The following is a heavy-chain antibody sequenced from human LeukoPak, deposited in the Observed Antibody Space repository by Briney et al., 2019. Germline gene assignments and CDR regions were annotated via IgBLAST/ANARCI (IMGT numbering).Heavy chain of an antibody. CDR3: ARDGPITMIEGAFDI. V-gene: IGHV4-4*07. D-gene: IGHD3-22*01. Sequence: KPSETLSLTCTVSGSSISSYYWSWIRQPAGKGLEWIGRIYTSGSTNYNPSLKSRVTMSVDTSKNQFSLKLSSVTAADTAVYYCARDGPITMIEGAFDIWGQGTMVTVSS. CDR2: IYTSGST. J-gene: IGHJ3*02. CDR1: GSSISSYY.